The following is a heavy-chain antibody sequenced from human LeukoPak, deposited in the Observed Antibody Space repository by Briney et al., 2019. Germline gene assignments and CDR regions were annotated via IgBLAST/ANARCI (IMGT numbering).Heavy chain of an antibody. V-gene: IGHV1-2*02. Sequence: ASVKVSCKASGYTFTGYYMHWVRQAPGQGLEWMGWINPNSGGTNYAQKFQGRVTMTRDTSISTAYMELSRLRSDDTAVYYCARDAATVVTPVAAFDIWGQGTMVTVSS. CDR1: GYTFTGYY. CDR2: INPNSGGT. CDR3: ARDAATVVTPVAAFDI. J-gene: IGHJ3*02. D-gene: IGHD4-23*01.